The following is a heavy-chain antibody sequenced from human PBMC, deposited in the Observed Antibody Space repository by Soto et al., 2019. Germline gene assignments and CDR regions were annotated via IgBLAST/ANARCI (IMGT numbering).Heavy chain of an antibody. V-gene: IGHV1-2*02. CDR3: ARADTAMIYGFDP. J-gene: IGHJ5*02. CDR2: INPNSGGT. D-gene: IGHD5-18*01. Sequence: ASVKVSCTASGYTFTGYYMHWVRQAPGQGLEWMGWINPNSGGTNYAQKFQGRVTMTRDTSISTAYMELSRLRSDDTAVYYCARADTAMIYGFDPWGQGTLVTVSS. CDR1: GYTFTGYY.